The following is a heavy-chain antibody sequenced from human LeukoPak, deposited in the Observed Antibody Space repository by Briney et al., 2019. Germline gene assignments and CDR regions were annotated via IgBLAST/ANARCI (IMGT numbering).Heavy chain of an antibody. D-gene: IGHD1-1*01. V-gene: IGHV3-21*04. Sequence: GGSLRLSCAASGFTFSTYNMNWVRQAPGKGLEWVSSITSSSYISYADSVRGRFTISRDDSKNTLYLQMNSLRADDTAVYYCAYLGLSSDWNDVPGPQIDHWGQGTLVSVSS. J-gene: IGHJ4*02. CDR3: AYLGLSSDWNDVPGPQIDH. CDR2: ITSSSYI. CDR1: GFTFSTYN.